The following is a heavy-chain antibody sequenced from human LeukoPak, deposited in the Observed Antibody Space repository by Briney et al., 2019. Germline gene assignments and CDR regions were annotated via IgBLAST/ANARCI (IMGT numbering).Heavy chain of an antibody. CDR2: ISYDGSNK. Sequence: GGSLRLSCAASGFTFSSYAMHWVRQAPGKGLEWVAVISYDGSNKYYADSVKGRFTISRDNSKNTLYLQMNSLRAEDTAVYYCARDLTVTDYYYYGMDVWGQGTTVTVSS. V-gene: IGHV3-30-3*01. J-gene: IGHJ6*02. CDR1: GFTFSSYA. D-gene: IGHD4-17*01. CDR3: ARDLTVTDYYYYGMDV.